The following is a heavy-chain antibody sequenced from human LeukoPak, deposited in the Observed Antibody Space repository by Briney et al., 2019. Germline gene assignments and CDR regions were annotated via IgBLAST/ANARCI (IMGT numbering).Heavy chain of an antibody. V-gene: IGHV1-69*05. J-gene: IGHJ4*02. CDR1: GGTFSSYA. CDR2: IIPIFGTA. D-gene: IGHD2-2*01. Sequence: SVKVSCKASGGTFSSYAISWVRQAPGQGLEWMGGIIPIFGTANYAQKFQGRVTITTDESTSTAYMELSSPRSEGTAVYYCASVRTGYCSSTSCYAPLNYWGQGTLVAVSS. CDR3: ASVRTGYCSSTSCYAPLNY.